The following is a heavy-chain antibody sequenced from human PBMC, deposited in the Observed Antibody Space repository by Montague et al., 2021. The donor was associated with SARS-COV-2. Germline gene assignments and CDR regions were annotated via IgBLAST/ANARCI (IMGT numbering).Heavy chain of an antibody. Sequence: SETLSLTCTVSGYSISSCYYWGWIQHPPEKVLEWIGNTYLSGSTYYNPSLNSRITIAVDTSKNQFSLKLSSVTAADTAVYYCAREVVTTLQLVRWFDPWGQGTLVTVSS. CDR2: TYLSGST. CDR1: GYSISSCYY. J-gene: IGHJ5*02. CDR3: AREVVTTLQLVRWFDP. V-gene: IGHV4-38-2*02. D-gene: IGHD1-1*01.